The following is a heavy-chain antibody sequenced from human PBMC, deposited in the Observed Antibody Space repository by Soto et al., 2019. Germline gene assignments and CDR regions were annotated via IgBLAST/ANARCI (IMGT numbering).Heavy chain of an antibody. CDR3: AHIRCGGDCLQSYSSHYYYGMDV. J-gene: IGHJ6*02. CDR1: GFSLSTGGVG. V-gene: IGHV2-5*02. CDR2: IYWDDDK. D-gene: IGHD2-21*02. Sequence: SGPTLVNPTQTLTLTCTFSGFSLSTGGVGVGWIRQPPGKALEWLALIYWDDDKRYSPSLKSRLTITKDTSKNQVVLTMTNMDPVDTGTYYCAHIRCGGDCLQSYSSHYYYGMDVWGQGTTVTVSS.